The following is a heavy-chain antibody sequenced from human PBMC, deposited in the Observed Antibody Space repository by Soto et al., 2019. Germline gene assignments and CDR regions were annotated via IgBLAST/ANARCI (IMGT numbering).Heavy chain of an antibody. Sequence: GASLKFSCKASGYSFTNYWIGWVRQMPGKGLEWMGIIYPGDSDTRYSPSFQGQVTISADKSIGTAYLQWSSLKASDTAMYYCGRHPHGDYDVMDVWGQGTTVTVSS. CDR1: GYSFTNYW. CDR3: GRHPHGDYDVMDV. CDR2: IYPGDSDT. V-gene: IGHV5-51*01. D-gene: IGHD4-17*01. J-gene: IGHJ6*02.